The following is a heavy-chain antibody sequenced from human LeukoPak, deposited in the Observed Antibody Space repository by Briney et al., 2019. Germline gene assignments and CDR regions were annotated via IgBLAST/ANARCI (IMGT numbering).Heavy chain of an antibody. D-gene: IGHD3-22*01. J-gene: IGHJ4*02. Sequence: PGGSRRLSCAASGFTFSSYWMTWVRQAPGKGLEWVANIKQDGSEKYYVDSVKGRFTISRDNAKNSLYLQMNSLRAEDTAVYYCAREGYYYDSSGYYYEVDSYFDYWGQGTLVTVSS. CDR3: AREGYYYDSSGYYYEVDSYFDY. CDR1: GFTFSSYW. CDR2: IKQDGSEK. V-gene: IGHV3-7*01.